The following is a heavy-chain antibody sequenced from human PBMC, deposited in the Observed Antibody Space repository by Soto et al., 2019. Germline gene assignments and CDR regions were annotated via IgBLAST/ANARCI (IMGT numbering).Heavy chain of an antibody. CDR1: GGSISSSDYY. CDR2: GHYSGST. CDR3: ARGRGGWFINQLLNAFDI. Sequence: SETLSLTCTVSGGSISSSDYYWSWIRQPPGKGLEWIGYGHYSGSTYYNPSLKSRVTISVDTSKNQFSLNLSSVTAADTAVYYCARGRGGWFINQLLNAFDIWGQGTMVTVSS. V-gene: IGHV4-30-4*02. D-gene: IGHD2-2*01. J-gene: IGHJ3*02.